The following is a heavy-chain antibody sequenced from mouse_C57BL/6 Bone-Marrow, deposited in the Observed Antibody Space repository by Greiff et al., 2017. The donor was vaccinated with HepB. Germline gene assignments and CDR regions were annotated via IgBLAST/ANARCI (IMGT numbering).Heavy chain of an antibody. V-gene: IGHV1-19*01. CDR1: GYTFTDYY. CDR3: ASGEEHEGY. CDR2: INPYNGGT. J-gene: IGHJ2*01. Sequence: VQLKQPGPVLVKPGASVKMSCKASGYTFTDYYMNWVKQSHGKSLEWIGVINPYNGGTSYNQKFKGKATLTVDKSSSTAYMELNSLTSEDSAVYYCASGEEHEGYWGQGTTLTVSS.